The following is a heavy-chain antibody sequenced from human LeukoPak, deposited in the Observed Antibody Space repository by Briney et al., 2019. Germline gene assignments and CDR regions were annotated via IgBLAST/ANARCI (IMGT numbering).Heavy chain of an antibody. Sequence: GGSLRLSCAVYGFTFSSYSMNWVRQAPGKGLEWVSSISSSSYIYYADSVKGRFTISRDNAKNSLYLQMNSLRAEDTAVYYCARSGAQQVTRIHFDNWGQGTLVTVSS. CDR3: ARSGAQQVTRIHFDN. CDR2: ISSSSYI. CDR1: GFTFSSYS. J-gene: IGHJ4*02. V-gene: IGHV3-21*01. D-gene: IGHD1-26*01.